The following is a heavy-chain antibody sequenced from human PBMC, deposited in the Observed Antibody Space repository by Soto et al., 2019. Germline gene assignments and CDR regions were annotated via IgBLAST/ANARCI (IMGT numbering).Heavy chain of an antibody. CDR1: GGTFSSYT. CDR2: IIPILGIA. Sequence: QVQLVQSAAEVKKPGSSVKVSCKASGGTFSSYTISWVRQAPGQGLEWMGRIIPILGIANYAQKFQGRVTITADKSTSTAYMELSSLRSEDTAVYYCASDSSGYGWAVTRRYYYFDYWGQGTLVTVSS. CDR3: ASDSSGYGWAVTRRYYYFDY. D-gene: IGHD3-22*01. V-gene: IGHV1-69*02. J-gene: IGHJ4*02.